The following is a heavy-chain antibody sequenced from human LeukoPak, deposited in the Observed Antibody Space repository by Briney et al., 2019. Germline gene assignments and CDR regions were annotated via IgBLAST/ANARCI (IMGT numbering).Heavy chain of an antibody. J-gene: IGHJ6*03. D-gene: IGHD6-13*01. CDR3: GVHSSPRGYYYYMDV. Sequence: GASVKVSCKASGYTFTGYYMHWVRQAPGQGLEWMGWINPNSGGTNYAQKFQGRVTMTRDTSISTAYMELSRLRSDDTAVYYCGVHSSPRGYYYYMDVWGKGTTVTVSS. CDR1: GYTFTGYY. V-gene: IGHV1-2*02. CDR2: INPNSGGT.